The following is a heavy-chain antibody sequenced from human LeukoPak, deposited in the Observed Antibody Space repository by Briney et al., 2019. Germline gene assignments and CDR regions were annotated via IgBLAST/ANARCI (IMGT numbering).Heavy chain of an antibody. CDR2: INTDARTI. V-gene: IGHV3-74*01. CDR3: ARGKTPAVTTPFDY. CDR1: GFAFSSNW. J-gene: IGHJ4*02. D-gene: IGHD4-17*01. Sequence: GGSLRLSCAASGFAFSSNWMHWVRQAPGKGLVWVSHINTDARTIAYAAFVKGRFTISRDNAKNTLYLQMNSLRAEDTAVYYCARGKTPAVTTPFDYWGQGTLVTVSS.